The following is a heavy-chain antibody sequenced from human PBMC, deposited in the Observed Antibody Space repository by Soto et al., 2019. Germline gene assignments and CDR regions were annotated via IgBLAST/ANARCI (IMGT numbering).Heavy chain of an antibody. V-gene: IGHV3-23*01. CDR2: ISGSGGST. CDR1: GFTFSSYA. CDR3: AKVGGIVVVVAATPYYFDY. J-gene: IGHJ4*02. Sequence: GGSLRLSCAASGFTFSSYAMSWVRQAPGKGLEWVSAISGSGGSTYYADSVKGRFTISRDNSKNTLYLQMNSLRAEDTAVYYCAKVGGIVVVVAATPYYFDYWGQGTLVTVSS. D-gene: IGHD2-15*01.